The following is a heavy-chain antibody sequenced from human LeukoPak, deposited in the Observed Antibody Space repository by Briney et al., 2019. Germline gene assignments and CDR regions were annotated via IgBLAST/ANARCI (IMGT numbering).Heavy chain of an antibody. CDR3: ARDAEYSSGWYYFDY. CDR1: GGSISSYY. V-gene: IGHV4-4*07. J-gene: IGHJ4*02. Sequence: SETLSLTCTVAGGSISSYYWSWIRQPAGKGLEWIGRIYTSGSTNYNPSLKSRVTMSVDTSKNQFSLKLSSVTAADTAVYYCARDAEYSSGWYYFDYWGQGTLVTVSS. CDR2: IYTSGST. D-gene: IGHD6-19*01.